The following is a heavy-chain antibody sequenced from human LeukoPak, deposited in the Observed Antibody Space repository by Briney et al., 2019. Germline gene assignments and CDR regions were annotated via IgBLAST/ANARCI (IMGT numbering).Heavy chain of an antibody. J-gene: IGHJ6*02. CDR1: GGSISSNNW. V-gene: IGHV4-4*02. CDR2: IYHSGST. Sequence: SETLSLTCAVSGGSISSNNWWSWVRQPQGKGLEWLGEIYHSGSTNYDPSLKSRVTISVDKSKNQFSLKLSSVTAADTAVYYCARDQRTLNYYYYGMDVWGQGTTVTVSS. CDR3: ARDQRTLNYYYYGMDV.